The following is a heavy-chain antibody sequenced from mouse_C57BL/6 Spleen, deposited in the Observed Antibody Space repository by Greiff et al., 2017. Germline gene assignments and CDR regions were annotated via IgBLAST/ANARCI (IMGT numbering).Heavy chain of an antibody. CDR2: IYPSDSET. V-gene: IGHV1-61*01. D-gene: IGHD1-1*01. Sequence: QVQLQQPGAELVRPGSSVKLSCKASGYTFTSYWMDWVKQRPGQGLEWIGNIYPSDSETHYNQKFKDKATLTVDKSSSTAYMQRSSLTSEDSAVYYCARGDYGYFDYWGQGTTLTVSS. CDR1: GYTFTSYW. J-gene: IGHJ2*01. CDR3: ARGDYGYFDY.